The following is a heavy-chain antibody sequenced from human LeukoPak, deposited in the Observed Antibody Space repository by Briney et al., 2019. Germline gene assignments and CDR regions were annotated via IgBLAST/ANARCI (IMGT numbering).Heavy chain of an antibody. J-gene: IGHJ5*02. Sequence: ASVKVSCKASGYTFTGYYMHWVRQAPGQGLEWMGWINPNSGGTNYAQKFQGRVTMTRDTSISTAYMELSRLRSDDTAVYYCARDLSYYENWFDPWGQGTLVTVSS. D-gene: IGHD3-3*01. CDR1: GYTFTGYY. CDR3: ARDLSYYENWFDP. CDR2: INPNSGGT. V-gene: IGHV1-2*02.